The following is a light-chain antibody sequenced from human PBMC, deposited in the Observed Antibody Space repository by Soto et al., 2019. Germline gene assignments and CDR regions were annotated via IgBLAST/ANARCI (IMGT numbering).Light chain of an antibody. CDR1: ESISSF. V-gene: IGKV1-39*01. CDR2: GAS. CDR3: QQSYSARWT. J-gene: IGKJ1*01. Sequence: DIQMTQSPSTLSASVGDRVTITCRASESISSFLIWYQQTPGKAPKVLIYGASSLQTGVPSRFSGSGSGTDFTLTIDSLQPEYFAIYYCQQSYSARWTFGHGTKVEIK.